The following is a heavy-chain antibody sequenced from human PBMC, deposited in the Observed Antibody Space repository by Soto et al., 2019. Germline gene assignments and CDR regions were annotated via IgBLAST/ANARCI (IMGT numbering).Heavy chain of an antibody. Sequence: SETLSLTCTVSGGSISSSSYYWGWIRQPPGKGLEGIGSIYYSGSTYYTPSLKSRFTISVDTSKNQFSLKLSSVTAADTAVYYCATDPDRGSGSYYWGQGTLVTVSS. D-gene: IGHD3-10*01. CDR2: IYYSGST. J-gene: IGHJ4*02. CDR1: GGSISSSSYY. CDR3: ATDPDRGSGSYY. V-gene: IGHV4-39*01.